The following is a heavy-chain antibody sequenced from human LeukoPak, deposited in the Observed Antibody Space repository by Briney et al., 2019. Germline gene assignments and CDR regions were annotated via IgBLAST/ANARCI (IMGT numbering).Heavy chain of an antibody. Sequence: SETLSLTCTVSGGSISSSSYYWGWIRQPPGKGLEWIGSIYYSGSTYYNPSLKSRVTISVDTSKNQFFLKLSSVTAADTAVYYCARGYSSGWYQMGYWGQGTLVTVSS. CDR1: GGSISSSSYY. D-gene: IGHD6-19*01. CDR3: ARGYSSGWYQMGY. V-gene: IGHV4-39*07. J-gene: IGHJ4*02. CDR2: IYYSGST.